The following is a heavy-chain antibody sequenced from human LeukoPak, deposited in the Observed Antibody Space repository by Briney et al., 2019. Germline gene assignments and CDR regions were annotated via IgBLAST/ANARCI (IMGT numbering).Heavy chain of an antibody. CDR2: ISSSGSTI. Sequence: GGSLRLSCAASGFTFSDYYMSWIRQAPGKGLEWLSYISSSGSTIYYADSVKGRFTISRDNAKNSLYLQMNSLRAEDTAVYYCARTPGQQQLVRPLTHFDYWGQGTLVTVSS. CDR3: ARTPGQQQLVRPLTHFDY. D-gene: IGHD6-13*01. V-gene: IGHV3-11*01. J-gene: IGHJ4*02. CDR1: GFTFSDYY.